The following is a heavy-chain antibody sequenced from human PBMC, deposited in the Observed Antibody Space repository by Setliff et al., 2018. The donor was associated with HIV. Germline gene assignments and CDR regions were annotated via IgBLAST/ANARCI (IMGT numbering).Heavy chain of an antibody. V-gene: IGHV4-59*08. Sequence: SETLSLTCTVSGDSINTHYWSWIRQTPGGGLEWIGSVYYRGRTYYNPSLKSRVTISVDTSKNQLSLRLTSMAAADTAMYYCARSQPDTIFGVVTFDCWGQGKMVTVSS. J-gene: IGHJ4*02. CDR3: ARSQPDTIFGVVTFDC. D-gene: IGHD3-3*01. CDR1: GDSINTHY. CDR2: VYYRGRT.